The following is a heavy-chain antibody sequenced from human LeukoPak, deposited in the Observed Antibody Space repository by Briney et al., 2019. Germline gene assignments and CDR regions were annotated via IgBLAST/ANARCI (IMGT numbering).Heavy chain of an antibody. D-gene: IGHD3-22*01. V-gene: IGHV4-59*01. J-gene: IGHJ6*04. CDR3: AKSNGYGLIDI. Sequence: SETLSLTCTVSGGSISSYYWSWIRQPPGKGLEWIGYIYYSGNTNYNPSLKSRVTISVDTSKNQFSLKLSSVTAADTAVYYCAKSNGYGLIDIWGKGTTVTISS. CDR2: IYYSGNT. CDR1: GGSISSYY.